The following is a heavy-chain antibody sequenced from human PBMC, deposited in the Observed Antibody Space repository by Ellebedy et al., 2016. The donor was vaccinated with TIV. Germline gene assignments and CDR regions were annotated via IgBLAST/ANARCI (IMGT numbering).Heavy chain of an antibody. CDR2: VPYNGGSK. Sequence: GGSLRLXXAASGFTFSDYAMHWVRQAPGKGLEWVAVVPYNGGSKYHADSVQGRFSISRDNSRNTLYLQMNSLRGEDTAVYYCARLMEVATVVFYYGMDVWGQGTTVTVSS. J-gene: IGHJ6*02. D-gene: IGHD5-24*01. V-gene: IGHV3-30-3*01. CDR1: GFTFSDYA. CDR3: ARLMEVATVVFYYGMDV.